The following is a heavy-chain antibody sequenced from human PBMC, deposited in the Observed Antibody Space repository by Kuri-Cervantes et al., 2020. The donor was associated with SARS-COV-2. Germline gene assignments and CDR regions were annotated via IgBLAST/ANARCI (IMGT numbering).Heavy chain of an antibody. CDR3: ARDSPPPERPFYAYVLDS. J-gene: IGHJ4*02. CDR1: GGSVSSGTYY. D-gene: IGHD2/OR15-2a*01. Sequence: SETLSLTCTVSGGSVSSGTYYWSWIRQPPGKGLEYIGYIYYTGSTNYNPSLESRVTMSLDTSNNQFFLKLNSVTAADTAVYYCARDSPPPERPFYAYVLDSWGQGTLVTVSS. V-gene: IGHV4-61*01. CDR2: IYYTGST.